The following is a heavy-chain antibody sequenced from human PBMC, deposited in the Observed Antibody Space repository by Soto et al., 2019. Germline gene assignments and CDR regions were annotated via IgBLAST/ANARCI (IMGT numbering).Heavy chain of an antibody. Sequence: PSETLSLTCAVYGGSFSGYYWSWIRQPPGKGLEWIGEINHSGSTNYNPSLKSRVTISVDTSKNQFSLKLSSVTAADTAVYYCASRGYCSGGSCYEYPVFADSKYYYYYYYMDVWGKGTTVTVSS. CDR1: GGSFSGYY. D-gene: IGHD2-15*01. CDR2: INHSGST. CDR3: ASRGYCSGGSCYEYPVFADSKYYYYYYYMDV. V-gene: IGHV4-34*01. J-gene: IGHJ6*03.